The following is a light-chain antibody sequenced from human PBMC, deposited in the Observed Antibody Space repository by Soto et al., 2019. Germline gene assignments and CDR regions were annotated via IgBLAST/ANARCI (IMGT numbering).Light chain of an antibody. CDR2: ATS. J-gene: IGKJ2*01. V-gene: IGKV3-20*01. CDR3: QQYDTSPPMYT. CDR1: QSVDSTY. Sequence: EIVLTQSPGTLSLSPGERATLSCRASQSVDSTYLAWYQQKPAQAPRLLIYATSNRAAGIPDRFSGSGSGTDFTITISRLEPEDVAVYYCQQYDTSPPMYTFGQGTKVEIK.